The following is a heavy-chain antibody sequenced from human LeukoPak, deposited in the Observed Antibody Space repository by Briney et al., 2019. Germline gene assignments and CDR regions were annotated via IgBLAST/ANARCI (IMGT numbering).Heavy chain of an antibody. CDR2: IDPSDSYT. V-gene: IGHV5-10-1*01. CDR1: GYSFTSYW. J-gene: IGHJ5*02. D-gene: IGHD5-24*01. CDR3: ARHVEMATTYLIYNWFDP. Sequence: GESLQISCKGSGYSFTSYWISWVRQMPGKGLEWMGRIDPSDSYTNYSPSFQGHVTISADKSISTAYPQWSSLKASDTAMYYCARHVEMATTYLIYNWFDPWGQGTLVTVSS.